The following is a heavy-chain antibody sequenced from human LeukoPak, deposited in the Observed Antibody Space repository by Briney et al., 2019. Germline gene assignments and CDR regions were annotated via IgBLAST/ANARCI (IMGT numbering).Heavy chain of an antibody. CDR1: GGSISSGSYY. CDR3: ARRYFDYYDSSGYWFDP. J-gene: IGHJ5*02. Sequence: PSQTLSLTCTVSGGSISSGSYYWSWIRQPAGKGLEWIGRSYTSGSTNYNPSLKSRVTISVDTSKNQFSLKLSSVTAADTAVYYCARRYFDYYDSSGYWFDPWGQGTLVTVSS. CDR2: SYTSGST. D-gene: IGHD3-22*01. V-gene: IGHV4-61*02.